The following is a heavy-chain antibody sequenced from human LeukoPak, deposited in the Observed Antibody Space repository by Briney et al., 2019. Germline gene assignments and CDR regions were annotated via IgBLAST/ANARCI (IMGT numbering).Heavy chain of an antibody. CDR1: GFTFSSYG. D-gene: IGHD6-6*01. Sequence: GRSLRLSCAASGFTFSSYGMHWVRQAPGKGLEWVAVISYDGSNKYYADSVKGRFTVSRDNAKNTLYLQVNNLRVEDTAVYYCARGPNSNWSGLDFWGQGTLLTVSS. CDR3: ARGPNSNWSGLDF. J-gene: IGHJ4*02. V-gene: IGHV3-30*03. CDR2: ISYDGSNK.